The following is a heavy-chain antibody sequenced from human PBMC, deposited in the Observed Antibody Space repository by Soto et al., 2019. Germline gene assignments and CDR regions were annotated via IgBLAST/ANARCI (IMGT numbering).Heavy chain of an antibody. CDR1: GGGNLRDYR. D-gene: IGHD3-22*01. V-gene: IGHV1-69*13. CDR3: ARERDSSGYYFDY. J-gene: IGHJ4*02. Sequence: SVKVSCKASGGGNLRDYRTTWVRQAPGQGLEWMGGIIPNLGTANYAQKFQGRVTITADESTSTAYMELSSLRSEDTAVYYCARERDSSGYYFDYWGQGTLVTVSS. CDR2: IIPNLGTA.